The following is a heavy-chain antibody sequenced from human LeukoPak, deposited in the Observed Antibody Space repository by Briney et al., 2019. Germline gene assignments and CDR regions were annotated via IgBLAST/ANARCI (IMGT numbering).Heavy chain of an antibody. D-gene: IGHD1-14*01. CDR3: ARMRRVGKEDAFDI. Sequence: PGGSLRLSCAASGFTFSSYSMNWVRQAPGKGLEWVSSISSSSSYIYYADSVEGRFTISRDNAKNSLYLQMNSLRAEDTAVYYCARMRRVGKEDAFDIWGQGTMVTVSS. CDR2: ISSSSSYI. J-gene: IGHJ3*02. CDR1: GFTFSSYS. V-gene: IGHV3-21*01.